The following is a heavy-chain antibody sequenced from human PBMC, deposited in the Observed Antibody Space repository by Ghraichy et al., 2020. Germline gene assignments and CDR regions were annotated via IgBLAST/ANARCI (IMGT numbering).Heavy chain of an antibody. CDR2: TYYSGST. D-gene: IGHD5-18*01. CDR1: GGSISSSSYY. CDR3: ARRDTAMVDY. J-gene: IGHJ4*02. V-gene: IGHV4-39*01. Sequence: SETLSLTCTVSGGSISSSSYYWGWIRQPPGKGLEWIGSTYYSGSTYYNPSLKSRVTISVDTSKNQFSLKLSSVTAADTAVYYCARRDTAMVDYWGQGTLVTVSS.